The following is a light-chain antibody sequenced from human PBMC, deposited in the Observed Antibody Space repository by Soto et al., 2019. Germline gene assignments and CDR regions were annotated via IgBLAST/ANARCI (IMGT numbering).Light chain of an antibody. Sequence: APTQFRCPLSLSAGERATLTCRASQSVSSNYLAWYQQNAGQAPRLLIYAASSGASGTPARFSGRGAETVFTLTISSLEPEVIVVYYCQHRMNCPLTFGQGTRLEIK. J-gene: IGKJ5*01. V-gene: IGKV3D-20*02. CDR1: QSVSSNY. CDR2: AAS. CDR3: QHRMNCPLT.